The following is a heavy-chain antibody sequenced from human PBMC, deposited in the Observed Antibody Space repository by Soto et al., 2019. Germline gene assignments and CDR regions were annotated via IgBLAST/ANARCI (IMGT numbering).Heavy chain of an antibody. Sequence: GGSLRLSCAASGFTFSSYWMTWVRQAPGKGLEWVANIKQDGSEKYYVDSVKGRFTISRDNAKNLLYLQMNSLRAEDSAVYYCAREYAFLEWLLKENYYYYGMDVWGQGTTVTVSS. J-gene: IGHJ6*02. V-gene: IGHV3-7*01. D-gene: IGHD3-3*02. CDR2: IKQDGSEK. CDR3: AREYAFLEWLLKENYYYYGMDV. CDR1: GFTFSSYW.